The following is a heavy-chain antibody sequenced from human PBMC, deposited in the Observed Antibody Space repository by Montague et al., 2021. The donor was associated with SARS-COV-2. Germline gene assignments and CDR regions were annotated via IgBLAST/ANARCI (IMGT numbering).Heavy chain of an antibody. Sequence: SETLSLTCAVYGGSFSGHYWSWIRQPPGKGLEWIGEINNSGNTNYNPSLKSRVTISVDTSKNQFSLKLHSVTAADTAVYYCARGRIEVSMIVVVLTGASYYMDVRGKGTTVTVSS. CDR2: INNSGNT. D-gene: IGHD3-22*01. CDR1: GGSFSGHY. J-gene: IGHJ6*03. V-gene: IGHV4-34*01. CDR3: ARGRIEVSMIVVVLTGASYYMDV.